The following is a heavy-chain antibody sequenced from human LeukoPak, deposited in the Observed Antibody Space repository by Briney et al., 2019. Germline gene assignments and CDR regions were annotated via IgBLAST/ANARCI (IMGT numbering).Heavy chain of an antibody. D-gene: IGHD5-18*01. J-gene: IGHJ4*02. CDR1: GFTFSSYA. CDR2: ISYDGSNK. CDR3: AREEQLWSDVDY. Sequence: GGSLRLSCAASGFTFSSYAMHWVRQAQGKGLEWVAVISYDGSNKYYADSVKGRFTISRDNSKNTLYLQMNSLRAEDTAVYYCAREEQLWSDVDYWGQGTLVTVSS. V-gene: IGHV3-30-3*01.